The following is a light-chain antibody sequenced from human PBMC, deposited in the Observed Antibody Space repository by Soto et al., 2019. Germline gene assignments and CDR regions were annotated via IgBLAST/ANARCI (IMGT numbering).Light chain of an antibody. CDR1: SSDVGASKY. Sequence: QSVLTQPASVSGSPGQSITISCTGTSSDVGASKYVSWFQQHPGKAPKLMIYEVINRPSGVSNRFSGSKSGNTASLTISGLQAEDEADYYCSSFTSSTIWVFGGGTKLTVL. J-gene: IGLJ3*02. CDR3: SSFTSSTIWV. V-gene: IGLV2-14*01. CDR2: EVI.